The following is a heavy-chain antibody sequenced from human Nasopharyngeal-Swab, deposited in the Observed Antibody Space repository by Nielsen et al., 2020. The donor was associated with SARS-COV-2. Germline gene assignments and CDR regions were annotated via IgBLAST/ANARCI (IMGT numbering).Heavy chain of an antibody. CDR2: ISGDSDST. J-gene: IGHJ6*02. D-gene: IGHD5-12*01. Sequence: GGSLRLSCAASGFTFSNFAMSWVRQAPGKGLEWASVISGDSDSTYYTDSVRGRFTISRDNSKNTLNLQMNNLRAEDTAIYYCAKDRDSGDDSEEYYHYYGMDVWGQGAPVTVSS. CDR3: AKDRDSGDDSEEYYHYYGMDV. CDR1: GFTFSNFA. V-gene: IGHV3-23*01.